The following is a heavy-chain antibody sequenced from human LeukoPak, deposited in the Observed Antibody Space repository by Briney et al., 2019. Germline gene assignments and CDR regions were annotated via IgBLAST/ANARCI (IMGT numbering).Heavy chain of an antibody. J-gene: IGHJ4*02. V-gene: IGHV4-59*01. CDR2: IYYSGST. Sequence: SETLSLTCTVSGGSISSYYWSCFRQPPAKERQWIGYIYYSGSTNYNPSLKSRVTISVDTSKNQFSLKLSSVTAADTAVYYCARDYYDSSGYYHGVDYWGQRTLVTVSS. CDR1: GGSISSYY. D-gene: IGHD3-22*01. CDR3: ARDYYDSSGYYHGVDY.